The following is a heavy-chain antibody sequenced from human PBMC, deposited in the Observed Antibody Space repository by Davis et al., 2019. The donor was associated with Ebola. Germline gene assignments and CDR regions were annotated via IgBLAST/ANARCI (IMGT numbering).Heavy chain of an antibody. Sequence: ASVKVSCKASGYTFAAHYIHWVRQAPGQGLEWMGRINPNFGGKIYAQKFQDRVTLTIDTSINTAYMELDRLSSDDTAVYYCARDIGYSFGSGSYSKFDFWGQGTLVTVSS. CDR1: GYTFAAHY. J-gene: IGHJ4*02. CDR2: INPNFGGK. CDR3: ARDIGYSFGSGSYSKFDF. D-gene: IGHD3-10*01. V-gene: IGHV1-2*06.